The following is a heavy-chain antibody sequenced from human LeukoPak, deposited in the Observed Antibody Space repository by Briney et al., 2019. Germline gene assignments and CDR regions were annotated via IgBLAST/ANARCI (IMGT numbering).Heavy chain of an antibody. CDR1: GGSFSGYY. V-gene: IGHV4-4*08. CDR3: ARVVSGYGAVFDY. J-gene: IGHJ4*02. CDR2: IYTSGST. Sequence: SETLSLTCAVYGGSFSGYYWSWIRQPPGKGLEWIGRIYTSGSTNYNPSLKSRVTISVDTSKNQFSLKLSSVTAADTAVYYCARVVSGYGAVFDYWGQGTLVTVSS. D-gene: IGHD5-12*01.